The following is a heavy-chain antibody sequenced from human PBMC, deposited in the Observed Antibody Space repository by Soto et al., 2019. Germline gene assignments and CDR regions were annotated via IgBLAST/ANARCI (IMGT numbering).Heavy chain of an antibody. J-gene: IGHJ4*02. CDR1: GFTFSSYG. D-gene: IGHD6-13*01. Sequence: QVQLVESGGGVVQPGRSLRLSCAASGFTFSSYGMHWVRQAPGKGLEWVAVIWYDGSNKYYADSVKGRFTISRDNSKNPRXLQMNSGRAEDTAVYSCARGPHSSSWYGRCSPLDYWGQGTLVTVSS. CDR3: ARGPHSSSWYGRCSPLDY. V-gene: IGHV3-33*01. CDR2: IWYDGSNK.